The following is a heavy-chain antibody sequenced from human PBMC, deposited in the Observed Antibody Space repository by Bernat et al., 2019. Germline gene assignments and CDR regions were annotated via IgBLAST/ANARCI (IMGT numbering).Heavy chain of an antibody. CDR2: INSDGSST. CDR3: ARDPGAYYYYMDV. D-gene: IGHD4/OR15-4a*01. V-gene: IGHV3-74*01. CDR1: GFTFSSYW. J-gene: IGHJ6*03. Sequence: EVQLVESGGGLVQPGGSLRLSCAASGFTFSSYWMHWVRQAPGKGLVWVSRINSDGSSTSYADSVKVRFTISRDNAKNTLYLQMNSLRAEDTAVYYCARDPGAYYYYMDVWGKGTTVTVSS.